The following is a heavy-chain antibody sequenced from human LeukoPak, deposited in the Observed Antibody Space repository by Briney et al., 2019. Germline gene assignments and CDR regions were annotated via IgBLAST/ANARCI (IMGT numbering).Heavy chain of an antibody. Sequence: SETLSLTCAVSGGPMMTGPYYWGWIRQPPGKGLEWLGSIFFDGTTHYSPSLKSRVSVSADTSRNLFSLSLPSASAADTAVYYCVRSGVVLQTGFDFWGQGALVTVSS. V-gene: IGHV4-39*07. J-gene: IGHJ4*02. CDR1: GGPMMTGPYY. D-gene: IGHD3-16*01. CDR3: VRSGVVLQTGFDF. CDR2: IFFDGTT.